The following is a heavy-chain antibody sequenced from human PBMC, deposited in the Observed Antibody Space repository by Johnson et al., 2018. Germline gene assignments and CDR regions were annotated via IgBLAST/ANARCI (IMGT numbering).Heavy chain of an antibody. CDR3: VRDPGGWGGFDI. V-gene: IGHV3-72*01. J-gene: IGHJ3*02. CDR1: GFTLSDHY. CDR2: SRNKANSYAT. Sequence: VQLVESGGGLVQPGGSLRLSCEASGFTLSDHYMAWVRQAPGKGLEWVGRSRNKANSYATAYAASVKGRFTISRDDSKNSLYLQMYGLKPEDTAVYYCVRDPGGWGGFDIWGQGTMVTVSS. D-gene: IGHD6-19*01.